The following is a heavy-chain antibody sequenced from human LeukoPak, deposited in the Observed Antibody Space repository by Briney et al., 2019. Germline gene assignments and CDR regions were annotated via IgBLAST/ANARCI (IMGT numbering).Heavy chain of an antibody. Sequence: GGSLRLSCAASGFTFSSYWMSWVRQAPGKGLEWVANIRLDGSETNYVDSVKGRFTISRDNAKNSLFLQMNSLRAEDTAVYYCARGYSYVFYWGQGTLVSV. CDR2: IRLDGSET. J-gene: IGHJ4*02. CDR1: GFTFSSYW. CDR3: ARGYSYVFY. D-gene: IGHD5-18*01. V-gene: IGHV3-7*04.